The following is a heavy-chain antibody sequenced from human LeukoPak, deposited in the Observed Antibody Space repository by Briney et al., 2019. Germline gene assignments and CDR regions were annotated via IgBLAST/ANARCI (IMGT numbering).Heavy chain of an antibody. CDR1: GFTCSSYW. D-gene: IGHD3-16*01. V-gene: IGHV3-74*01. J-gene: IGHJ4*02. Sequence: GGSLRLSCAASGFTCSSYWMHWVRQAPGKGLVCVSRISTDGSSAIYADSVKGRFTISRDNAKNTLYLQMNSLRAEDTAVYYCARVNVCPRCHFDYWGQGTLVTVSS. CDR2: ISTDGSSA. CDR3: ARVNVCPRCHFDY.